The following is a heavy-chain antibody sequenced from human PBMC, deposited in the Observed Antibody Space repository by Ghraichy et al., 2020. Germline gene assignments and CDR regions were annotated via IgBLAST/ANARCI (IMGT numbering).Heavy chain of an antibody. CDR3: ASIAVAGPRPQQEDY. CDR2: IYHSGST. V-gene: IGHV4-59*08. D-gene: IGHD6-19*01. Sequence: SQTLSLTCTVSGGSISSYYWSWIRQPPGKGLEWIGSIYHSGSTYYNPSLKSRVTISVDTSKNQFSLKLSSVTAADTAVYYCASIAVAGPRPQQEDYWGQGTLVTVSS. CDR1: GGSISSYY. J-gene: IGHJ4*02.